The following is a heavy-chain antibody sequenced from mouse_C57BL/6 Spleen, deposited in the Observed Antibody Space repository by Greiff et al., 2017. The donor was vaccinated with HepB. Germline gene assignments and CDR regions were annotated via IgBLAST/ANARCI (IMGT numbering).Heavy chain of an antibody. CDR3: ARSGAFYY. CDR1: GYTFTSYW. V-gene: IGHV1-50*01. Sequence: QVQLQQPGAELVKPGASVKLSCKASGYTFTSYWMQWVKQRPGQGLEWIGEIDPSDSYTNYNQKFKGKATLTVDTSSSTAYMQLSSLTSEDSAVYYCARSGAFYYWGQGTTLTVSS. CDR2: IDPSDSYT. J-gene: IGHJ2*01.